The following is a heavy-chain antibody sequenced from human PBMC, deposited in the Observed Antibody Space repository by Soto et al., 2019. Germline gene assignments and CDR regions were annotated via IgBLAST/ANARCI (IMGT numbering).Heavy chain of an antibody. CDR1: GFSLSTSGMC. CDR3: ARIPIISRALDY. CDR2: IDWDDDK. Sequence: SGPTLVNPTQTLTLTCTFSGFSLSTSGMCVSWIRQPPGKALEWLARIDWDDDKYYSTSLKTRLAISKDTSKNQVVLTMTNMDPVDTATYYCARIPIISRALDYWGQGTLVTVSS. J-gene: IGHJ4*02. D-gene: IGHD3-3*02. V-gene: IGHV2-70*11.